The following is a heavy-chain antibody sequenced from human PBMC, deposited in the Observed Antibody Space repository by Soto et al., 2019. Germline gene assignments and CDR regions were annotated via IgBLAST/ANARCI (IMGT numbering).Heavy chain of an antibody. CDR2: INPNSGGT. V-gene: IGHV1-2*04. CDR1: GYTFTGYY. J-gene: IGHJ6*02. Sequence: ASVKVSCKASGYTFTGYYMHWVRQAPGQGLERMGWINPNSGGTNYAQKYQGWVTMTRDTSISTAYMEISSLRSDDTAVYYFARELNRVSLPTAPPPQYYYGMGVWGQGTTVTVSS. D-gene: IGHD6-13*01. CDR3: ARELNRVSLPTAPPPQYYYGMGV.